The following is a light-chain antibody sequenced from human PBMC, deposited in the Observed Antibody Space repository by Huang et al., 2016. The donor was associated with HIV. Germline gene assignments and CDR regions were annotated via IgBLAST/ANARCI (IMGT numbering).Light chain of an antibody. J-gene: IGKJ4*01. CDR2: DAS. CDR3: QQRFSWPLT. CDR1: QSVSSF. Sequence: EIVLTQSPVTLSLFPGERASLSCRASQSVSSFLAWYQHKPGQAPKRLIYDASRRATGIPARFNGSGSGTDFTLTISSLDSEDLATYYCQQRFSWPLTFGGGT. V-gene: IGKV3-11*01.